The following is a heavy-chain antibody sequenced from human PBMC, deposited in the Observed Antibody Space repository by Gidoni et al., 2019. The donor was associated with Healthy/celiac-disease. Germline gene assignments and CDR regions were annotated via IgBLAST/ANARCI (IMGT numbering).Heavy chain of an antibody. CDR1: GFTFSSYS. J-gene: IGHJ3*02. CDR2: ISSSSSYI. V-gene: IGHV3-21*01. CDR3: ARDLISGGDAFDI. D-gene: IGHD2-8*02. Sequence: EVQLVESGGGLVKPGGSLRLSCAASGFTFSSYSMNWVRQAPGKGLEWVSSISSSSSYIYYADSVKGRFTISRDNAKNSLYLQMNSLRAEDTAVYYCARDLISGGDAFDIWGQGTMVTVSS.